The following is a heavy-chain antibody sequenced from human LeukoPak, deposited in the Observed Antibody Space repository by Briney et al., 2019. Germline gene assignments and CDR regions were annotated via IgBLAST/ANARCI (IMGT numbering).Heavy chain of an antibody. CDR2: ISAYNGNT. CDR1: GYTFTSYG. J-gene: IGHJ4*02. Sequence: ASVKVSCKASGYTFTSYGISWVRQAPGQGLEWMGWISAYNGNTNYAQKLQGRVTMTTDTSTSTAYMELRSLRSDDTAVYYCARDHARRGRNWPFDYWGQGTLVTVSS. CDR3: ARDHARRGRNWPFDY. V-gene: IGHV1-18*01. D-gene: IGHD1-1*01.